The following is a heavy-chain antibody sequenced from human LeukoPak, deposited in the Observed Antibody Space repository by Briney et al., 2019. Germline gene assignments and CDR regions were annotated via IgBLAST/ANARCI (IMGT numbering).Heavy chain of an antibody. D-gene: IGHD3-9*01. V-gene: IGHV4-34*01. CDR3: ARAPYDILTGWDAFDI. CDR1: GGSISSYY. Sequence: SETLSLTCTVSGGSISSYYWSWIRQPPGKGLEWIGEINHSGSTNYNPSLKSRVTISVDTSKNQFSLKLSSVTAADTAVYYCARAPYDILTGWDAFDIWGQGTMVTVSS. CDR2: INHSGST. J-gene: IGHJ3*02.